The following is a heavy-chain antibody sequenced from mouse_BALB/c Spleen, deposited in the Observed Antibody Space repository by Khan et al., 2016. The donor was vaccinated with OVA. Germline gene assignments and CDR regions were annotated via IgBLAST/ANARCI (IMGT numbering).Heavy chain of an antibody. CDR3: ARDGSRYNYAIDY. Sequence: VQLKESGPGLVKPSQSLSLTCTVTGHSITSDYAWNWIRQFPGNKLEWMGYISSSGSTNYNPALKSPISITRDTSKNQFFLQLNSVTTEDTATYYCARDGSRYNYAIDYWGQGTSVTVSS. CDR1: GHSITSDYA. J-gene: IGHJ4*01. D-gene: IGHD2-3*01. CDR2: ISSSGST. V-gene: IGHV3-2*02.